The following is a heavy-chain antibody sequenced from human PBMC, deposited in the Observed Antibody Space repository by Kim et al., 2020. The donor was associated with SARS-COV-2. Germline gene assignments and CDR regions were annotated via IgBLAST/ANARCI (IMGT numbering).Heavy chain of an antibody. CDR3: AKSSGQSYFYYGLDI. Sequence: SVNVSCKASGGTFSRSAISWVRQAPGQGLEWMGGIIPSFATTNYAQKFQGRVTISADASTNTTYLEVRSLRSEDTAAYFCAKSSGQSYFYYGLDIWGQG. CDR1: GGTFSRSA. CDR2: IIPSFATT. D-gene: IGHD3-22*01. J-gene: IGHJ6*02. V-gene: IGHV1-69*13.